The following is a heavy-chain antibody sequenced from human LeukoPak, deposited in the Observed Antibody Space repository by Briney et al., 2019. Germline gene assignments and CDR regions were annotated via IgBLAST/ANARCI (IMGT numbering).Heavy chain of an antibody. CDR3: AKGLARKVPLEWLPFYYYYGMDV. CDR1: GFTFSSYG. D-gene: IGHD3-3*01. J-gene: IGHJ6*02. Sequence: GGSLRLSCAASGFTFSSYGMHWVRQAPGKGLEWVAVIWYDGSNKYYADSVKGRFTISRDNSKNTLYLQMNSLRAEDTAVYCCAKGLARKVPLEWLPFYYYYGMDVWGQGTTVTVSS. CDR2: IWYDGSNK. V-gene: IGHV3-33*06.